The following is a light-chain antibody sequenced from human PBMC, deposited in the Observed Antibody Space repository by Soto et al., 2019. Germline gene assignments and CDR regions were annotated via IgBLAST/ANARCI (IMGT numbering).Light chain of an antibody. CDR3: QQRRNWPLT. Sequence: EIVLTQSPATLSLSPGERATLSCRASESLNTYLMWYQQKPGRAPRLLIYDASDRATGIPARFSGSGSGTDFTLTISSLEPEDFAVYYCQQRRNWPLTFGGGTKVEIK. J-gene: IGKJ4*01. CDR1: ESLNTY. V-gene: IGKV3-11*01. CDR2: DAS.